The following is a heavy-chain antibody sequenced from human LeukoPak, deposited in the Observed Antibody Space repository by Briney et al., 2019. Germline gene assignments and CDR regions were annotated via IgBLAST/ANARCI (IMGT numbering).Heavy chain of an antibody. J-gene: IGHJ1*01. CDR3: AEDRYSYAFEYFQH. CDR2: ISGDEIWT. V-gene: IGHV3-74*01. Sequence: PGGSLRLSCAASGFTLSNHWMHWVRQAPGKGLVWVSRISGDEIWTSYADSVKGRFIISRDNSKNTLYLQMNSLRAEDTAVYYCAEDRYSYAFEYFQHWGQGTLVTVSS. CDR1: GFTLSNHW. D-gene: IGHD5-18*01.